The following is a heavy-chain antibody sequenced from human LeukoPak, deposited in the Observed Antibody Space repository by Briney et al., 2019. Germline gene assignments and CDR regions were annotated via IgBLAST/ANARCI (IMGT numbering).Heavy chain of an antibody. J-gene: IGHJ4*02. CDR2: ISSSSSYI. V-gene: IGHV3-21*01. CDR3: ARAPRDIVVVPAAIFHFDY. CDR1: GFTFSSYS. D-gene: IGHD2-2*01. Sequence: GGSLRLSCAASGFTFSSYSTNWVRQAPGKGLEWVSSISSSSSYIYYADSVKGRFTISRDNAKNSLYLQMNSLRAEDTAVYYCARAPRDIVVVPAAIFHFDYWGQGTLVTVSS.